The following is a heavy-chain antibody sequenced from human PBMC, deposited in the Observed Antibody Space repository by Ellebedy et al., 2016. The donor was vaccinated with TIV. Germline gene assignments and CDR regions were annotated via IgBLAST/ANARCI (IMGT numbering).Heavy chain of an antibody. D-gene: IGHD3-9*01. J-gene: IGHJ6*02. Sequence: GGSLRLXXAASGFSFSSYPMTWVRQAPGKGLEWVSAMSGGGGSIFYTDSVKGQFTISRDNSKNTLFLQMNSLRAEDTAVYYCARRLTVDMYYYGMDVWGQGTTATVSS. CDR2: MSGGGGSI. CDR1: GFSFSSYP. CDR3: ARRLTVDMYYYGMDV. V-gene: IGHV3-23*01.